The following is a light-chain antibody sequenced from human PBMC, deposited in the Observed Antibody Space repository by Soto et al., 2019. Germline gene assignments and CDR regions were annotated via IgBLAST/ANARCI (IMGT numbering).Light chain of an antibody. J-gene: IGKJ5*01. CDR2: GAS. V-gene: IGKV3D-15*01. CDR3: QQRNIWPPVT. CDR1: QSISSN. Sequence: ETVMTQSPATLSVSPGERATLSCRASQSISSNLAWYQQKPGQAPRLLIYGASTRATGIPARFSGSGSGTDFTLTISSLQPEDFAVYYCQQRNIWPPVTFGQGTRL.